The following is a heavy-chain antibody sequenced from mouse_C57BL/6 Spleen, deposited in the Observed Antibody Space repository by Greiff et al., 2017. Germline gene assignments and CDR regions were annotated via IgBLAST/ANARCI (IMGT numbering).Heavy chain of an antibody. CDR2: ISDGGSYT. D-gene: IGHD2-4*01. V-gene: IGHV5-4*01. CDR3: ARDGDYDVAY. CDR1: GFTFSSYA. J-gene: IGHJ3*01. Sequence: EVMLVESGGGLVKPGGSLKLSCAASGFTFSSYAMSWVRQTPEKRLEWVATISDGGSYTYYPDNVKGRFTISRDNAKNNLYLQMSHLKSEDTAMYYCARDGDYDVAYWGQGTLVTVSA.